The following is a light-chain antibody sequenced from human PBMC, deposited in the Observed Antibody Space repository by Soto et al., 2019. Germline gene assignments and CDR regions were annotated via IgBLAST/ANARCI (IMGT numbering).Light chain of an antibody. Sequence: QSALTQPPSASGSPGQSVTISCTGTSSDVGAYNYVSWYQQHAGKAPKVVIYEVTKRPSGVPDRFSVSKSANTASLTVSGLQAEDEADYSCRSFASSCTWVFGGGAKPTVL. CDR3: RSFASSCTWV. CDR2: EVT. CDR1: SSDVGAYNY. V-gene: IGLV2-8*01. J-gene: IGLJ3*02.